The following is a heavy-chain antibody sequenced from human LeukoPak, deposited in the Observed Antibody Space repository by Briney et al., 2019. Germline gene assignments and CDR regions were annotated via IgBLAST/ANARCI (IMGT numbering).Heavy chain of an antibody. CDR1: GGTFSSYA. CDR2: IIPIFGTA. CDR3: ARDRRGYYDSSGYYYFDY. J-gene: IGHJ4*02. Sequence: SVKVSCKASGGTFSSYAISWVRQAPGQGLEWMGGIIPIFGTANYAQKFQGRVTMTRDTSTSTVYMELSSLRSEDTAVYYCARDRRGYYDSSGYYYFDYWGQGTLVTVSS. V-gene: IGHV1-69*05. D-gene: IGHD3-22*01.